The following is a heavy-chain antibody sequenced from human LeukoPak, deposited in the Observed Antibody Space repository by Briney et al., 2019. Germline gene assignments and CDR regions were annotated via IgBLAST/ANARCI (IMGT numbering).Heavy chain of an antibody. Sequence: ASVKVSCKVSGYTLTELSMHWVRQAPGKGLEWMGWINPNSGGTNYAQKFQGRVTMTRDTSISTAYMELSRLRSDDTAVYYCARGWYSSGWSAGYMDVWGKGTTATVSS. D-gene: IGHD6-19*01. V-gene: IGHV1-2*02. CDR3: ARGWYSSGWSAGYMDV. J-gene: IGHJ6*03. CDR2: INPNSGGT. CDR1: GYTLTELS.